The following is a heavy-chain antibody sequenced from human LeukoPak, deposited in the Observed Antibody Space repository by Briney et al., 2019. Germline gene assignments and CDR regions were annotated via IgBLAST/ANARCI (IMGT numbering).Heavy chain of an antibody. D-gene: IGHD2-15*01. CDR1: GYTFTSYG. CDR2: IIPILGIA. J-gene: IGHJ5*02. V-gene: IGHV1-69*04. CDR3: ARERLDSFTNWFDP. Sequence: SVKVSCKASGYTFTSYGISRVRQAPGQGLEWMGRIIPILGIANYAQKFQGRVTITADKSTSTAYMELSSLRSEDTAVYYCARERLDSFTNWFDPWGQGTLVTVSS.